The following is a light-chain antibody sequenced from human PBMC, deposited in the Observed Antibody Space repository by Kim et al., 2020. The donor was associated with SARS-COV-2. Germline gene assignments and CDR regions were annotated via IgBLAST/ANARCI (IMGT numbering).Light chain of an antibody. CDR2: LVGSGSY. CDR1: SGHSSYI. Sequence: SSGKLTCTLSSGHSSYIIAWHQQQPGKAPRYLMKLVGSGSYNKGSGVPDRFSGSSSGADRYLTISNLQSEDEADYYCETWDSNTWVFGGGTQLTVL. J-gene: IGLJ3*02. V-gene: IGLV4-60*03. CDR3: ETWDSNTWV.